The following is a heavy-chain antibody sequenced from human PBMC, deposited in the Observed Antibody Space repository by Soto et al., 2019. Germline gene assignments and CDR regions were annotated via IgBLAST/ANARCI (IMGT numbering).Heavy chain of an antibody. CDR2: MDPSDSYT. J-gene: IGHJ6*02. D-gene: IGHD6-19*01. V-gene: IGHV5-10-1*01. CDR3: ARLAVATRRGYYGMDV. CDR1: GYSFTSYW. Sequence: VQLVQSGAEVKKPGESLRISCKGSGYSFTSYWISWVRQMPGKGLEWMGRMDPSDSYTNYSPSFQGHVTISADKSISTAYLQWSGLKASDTAMYYCARLAVATRRGYYGMDVWGQGTTVTVSS.